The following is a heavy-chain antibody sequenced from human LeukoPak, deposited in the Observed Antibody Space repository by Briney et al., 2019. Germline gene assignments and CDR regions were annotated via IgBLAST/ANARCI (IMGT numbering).Heavy chain of an antibody. V-gene: IGHV4-61*02. CDR1: GGSISSSSYY. CDR3: ARDLGVRYFDWLFRGDAFDI. D-gene: IGHD3-9*01. CDR2: IYTSGST. J-gene: IGHJ3*02. Sequence: SETLSLTCTVSGGSISSSSYYWSWIRQPAGKGLEWIGRIYTSGSTNYNPSLKSRVTISVDTSKNQFSLKLSSVTAADTAVYYCARDLGVRYFDWLFRGDAFDIWGQGTMVTVSS.